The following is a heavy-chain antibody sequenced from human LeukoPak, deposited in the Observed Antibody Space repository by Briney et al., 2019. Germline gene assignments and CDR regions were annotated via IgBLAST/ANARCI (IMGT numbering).Heavy chain of an antibody. CDR1: GFTFSNAW. V-gene: IGHV3-7*01. J-gene: IGHJ4*02. CDR3: ARENEIGWNYPIDY. D-gene: IGHD1-7*01. CDR2: IKPDGGEK. Sequence: GSLRLSCAASGFTFSNAWMSWVRQAPGKGLEWVANIKPDGGEKYYVDSVKGRFTISRDNAKSSLYLQMNSLRAEDTAVYYCARENEIGWNYPIDYWGQGTLVTVSS.